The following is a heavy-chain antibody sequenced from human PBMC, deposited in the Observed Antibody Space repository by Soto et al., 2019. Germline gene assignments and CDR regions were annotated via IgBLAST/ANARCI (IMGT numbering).Heavy chain of an antibody. CDR2: IGTAGDT. Sequence: EVQLVESGGGLVQPGGSLRLSCAASGFTFSSYDMHWVRQATGKGLEWVSAIGTAGDTYYPGSVKGRFTISRENAKNSLYLQMNSLRAEDTAVYYCARERTGANYGMDVWGQGTTVTVSS. J-gene: IGHJ6*02. CDR1: GFTFSSYD. CDR3: ARERTGANYGMDV. V-gene: IGHV3-13*01. D-gene: IGHD3-10*01.